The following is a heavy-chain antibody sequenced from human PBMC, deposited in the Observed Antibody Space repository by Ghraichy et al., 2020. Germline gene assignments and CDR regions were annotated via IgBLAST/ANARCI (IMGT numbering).Heavy chain of an antibody. CDR1: GGTFSSYA. D-gene: IGHD6-13*01. CDR2: IIPIFGTA. J-gene: IGHJ5*02. CDR3: ARDWVLGGIAAAGTYNWFDP. V-gene: IGHV1-69*13. Sequence: SVKVSCKASGGTFSSYAISWVRQAPGQGLEWMGGIIPIFGTANYAQKFQGRVTITADESTSTAYMELSSLRSEDTAVYYCARDWVLGGIAAAGTYNWFDPWGQGTLVTVSS.